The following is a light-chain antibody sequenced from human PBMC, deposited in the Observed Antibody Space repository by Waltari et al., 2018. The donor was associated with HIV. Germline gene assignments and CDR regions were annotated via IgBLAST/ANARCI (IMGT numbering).Light chain of an antibody. J-gene: IGLJ2*01. V-gene: IGLV1-40*01. CDR1: SSNIGAGYD. CDR3: QSYDSSMSCVV. CDR2: GNN. Sequence: SVLTQPPSVSGAPGQRVTLSCTGASSNIGAGYDVHWYQHLPGTAPKLLISGNNNRPSGVPDRFSGSNSGTSASLAITGLQPDDEADYYCQSYDSSMSCVVFGGGTKVTVV.